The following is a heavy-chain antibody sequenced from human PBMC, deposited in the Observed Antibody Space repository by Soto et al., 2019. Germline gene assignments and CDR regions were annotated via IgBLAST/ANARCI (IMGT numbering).Heavy chain of an antibody. CDR2: IIPILGIA. D-gene: IGHD3-9*01. CDR3: ASWTYYDILTGYQDY. CDR1: GGTFSSYT. J-gene: IGHJ4*02. Sequence: QVQLVQSGAEVKKPGSSVKVSCKASGGTFSSYTISWVRQAPGQGLEWMGRIIPILGIANYAQKFQGRVRITADKSTSTAYMELSSLRSEDTAVYYCASWTYYDILTGYQDYWGQGTLVTVSS. V-gene: IGHV1-69*02.